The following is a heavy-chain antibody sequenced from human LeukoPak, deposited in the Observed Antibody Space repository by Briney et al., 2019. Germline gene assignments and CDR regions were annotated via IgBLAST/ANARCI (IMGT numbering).Heavy chain of an antibody. CDR2: IYYSGTT. V-gene: IGHV4-39*01. D-gene: IGHD3-10*02. CDR3: VRWQSGSMFHPP. J-gene: IGHJ5*02. Sequence: KSSETLSLTCTVSGGSISSSSHYWGWIRQPPGKGLEWIGSIYYSGTTACNPSLKSRVTISVDTSKNQFSLKLSSVTAADTAVYYCVRWQSGSMFHPPWGQGTLVTVSS. CDR1: GGSISSSSHY.